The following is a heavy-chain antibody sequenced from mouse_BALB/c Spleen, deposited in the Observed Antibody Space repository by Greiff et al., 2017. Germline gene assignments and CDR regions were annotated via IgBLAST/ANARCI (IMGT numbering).Heavy chain of an antibody. CDR2: ISYSGST. CDR1: GYSITSDYA. D-gene: IGHD6-5*01. J-gene: IGHJ4*01. CDR3: ARKQGLYYYAMDY. Sequence: DVQLVESGPGLVKPSQSLSLTCTVTGYSITSDYAWNWIRQFPGNKLEWMGYISYSGSTSYNPSLKSRISITRDTSKNQFFLQLNSVTTEDTATYYCARKQGLYYYAMDYWGQGTSVTVSS. V-gene: IGHV3-2*02.